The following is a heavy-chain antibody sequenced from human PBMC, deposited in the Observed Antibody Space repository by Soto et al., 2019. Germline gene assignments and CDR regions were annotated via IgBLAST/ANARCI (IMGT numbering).Heavy chain of an antibody. V-gene: IGHV3-23*01. Sequence: QSGGSLRLSCAASGFTFSSYAMSWVRQAPGKGLEWVSAISGSGGSTYYADSVKGRFTISRDNSKNTLYLQMNSLRAEDTAVYYCAKGGYCSGGSCYSTPFDYWGQGTLVTVS. CDR2: ISGSGGST. CDR1: GFTFSSYA. J-gene: IGHJ4*02. CDR3: AKGGYCSGGSCYSTPFDY. D-gene: IGHD2-15*01.